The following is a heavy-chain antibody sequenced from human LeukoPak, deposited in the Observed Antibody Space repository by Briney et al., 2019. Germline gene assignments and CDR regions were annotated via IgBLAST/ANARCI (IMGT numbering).Heavy chain of an antibody. CDR1: GFNFSDYH. Sequence: GGSLRLSCAASGFNFSDYHMSWIRQAPGKGLEWVSYISSSGFSTYYAGSVEGRFTISRDNARNSLYLQMNSLAPEDTALYYCARGKRRFDYWGQGTLVSVSS. CDR2: ISSSGFST. J-gene: IGHJ4*02. V-gene: IGHV3-11*01. CDR3: ARGKRRFDY.